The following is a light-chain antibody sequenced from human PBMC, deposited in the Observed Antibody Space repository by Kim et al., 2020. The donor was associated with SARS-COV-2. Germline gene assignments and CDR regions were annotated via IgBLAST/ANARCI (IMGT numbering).Light chain of an antibody. J-gene: IGKJ2*01. Sequence: ASVGDRVTITCQASQDISNYLNWDQQKPGKAPKLLIYDASNLETGVPSRFSGSGSGTDFTFTISSLQPEDIATYYCQQYDNLPRYTFGQGTKLEI. CDR1: QDISNY. V-gene: IGKV1-33*01. CDR2: DAS. CDR3: QQYDNLPRYT.